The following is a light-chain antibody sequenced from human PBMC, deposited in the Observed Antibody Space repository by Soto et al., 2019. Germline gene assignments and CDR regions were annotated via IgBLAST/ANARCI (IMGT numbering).Light chain of an antibody. J-gene: IGLJ1*01. CDR1: SSDVGGYNF. CDR2: DVT. Sequence: QSALTQHSSVSGSPGQSITLSCTGTSSDVGGYNFVSWYQQHPGSAPKLIIYDVTDRPSGVSHRFSGSKSGNTASLTISGLQAEDEADYYCSSYSRINKPYVLGNWTKLTFL. V-gene: IGLV2-14*03. CDR3: SSYSRINKPYV.